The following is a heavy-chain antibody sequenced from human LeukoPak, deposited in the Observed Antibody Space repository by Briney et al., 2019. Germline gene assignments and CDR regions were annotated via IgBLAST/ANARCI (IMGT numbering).Heavy chain of an antibody. D-gene: IGHD6-13*01. CDR2: ISAYNGNT. CDR3: ARDREIKPIAAADH. J-gene: IGHJ4*02. V-gene: IGHV1-18*01. CDR1: GYTFTSYA. Sequence: GASVKVSCKASGYTFTSYAMNWVRQAPGQGLEWMGWISAYNGNTNYAQKLQGRVTMTTDTSTSTAYMELRSLRSDDTAVYYCARDREIKPIAAADHWGQGTLVTVSS.